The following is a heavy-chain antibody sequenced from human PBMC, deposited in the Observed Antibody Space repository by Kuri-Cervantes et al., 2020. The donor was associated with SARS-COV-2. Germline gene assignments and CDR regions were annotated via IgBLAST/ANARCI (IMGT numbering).Heavy chain of an antibody. D-gene: IGHD3-22*01. CDR3: AGPPGGVVVITHDYGMDV. Sequence: SVKVSCKASGGTFSSFAISWVRQAPGQGLEWMGGITPIFGTTNYAQRFQGRVTITADKSTSTAYMELSSLRSEDTAVYYCAGPPGGVVVITHDYGMDVWGQGATVTVSS. V-gene: IGHV1-69*06. CDR2: ITPIFGTT. J-gene: IGHJ6*02. CDR1: GGTFSSFA.